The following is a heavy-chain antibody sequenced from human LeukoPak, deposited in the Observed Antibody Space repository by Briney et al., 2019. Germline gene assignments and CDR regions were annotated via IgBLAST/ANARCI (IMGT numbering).Heavy chain of an antibody. CDR2: ISAYNGNT. CDR3: ARDRDSGSSLRTFDP. Sequence: GASVKVSCKASGYTFTRYEMNWVRQAPGQGLEWMGWISAYNGNTNYAQKLQGRVTMTTDTSTSTAYMELRSLRSDDTAVYYCARDRDSGSSLRTFDPWGQGTLVTVSS. J-gene: IGHJ5*02. D-gene: IGHD1-26*01. V-gene: IGHV1-18*01. CDR1: GYTFTRYE.